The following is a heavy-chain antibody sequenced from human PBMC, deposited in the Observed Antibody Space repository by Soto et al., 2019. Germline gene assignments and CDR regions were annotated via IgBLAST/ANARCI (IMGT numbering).Heavy chain of an antibody. CDR2: IYYSGST. CDR3: ARAEEGWFGDFSPTNWFDP. J-gene: IGHJ5*02. D-gene: IGHD3-10*01. CDR1: GGSISSGGYY. V-gene: IGHV4-31*03. Sequence: SETLSLTCTVSGGSISSGGYYWSWIRQHPGKGLEWIGYIYYSGSTYYNPSLKSRVTISVDTSKNQFSLKLSSVTAADYAVYYCARAEEGWFGDFSPTNWFDPWGQGTLVTVSS.